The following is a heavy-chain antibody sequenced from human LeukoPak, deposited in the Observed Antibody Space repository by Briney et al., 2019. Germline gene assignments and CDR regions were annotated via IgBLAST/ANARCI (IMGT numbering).Heavy chain of an antibody. CDR3: ANCYYGSGSCFDY. CDR2: ISSSGNTM. CDR1: GFTFNTYE. J-gene: IGHJ4*02. D-gene: IGHD3-10*01. V-gene: IGHV3-48*03. Sequence: GGSLRLSCATSGFTFNTYEMNRVRQAPGRGLEWVSYISSSGNTMYHADSVKGRFTISRDNAKNSVYLQMNSLRAEDTAVYYCANCYYGSGSCFDYWGQGTLVTVSS.